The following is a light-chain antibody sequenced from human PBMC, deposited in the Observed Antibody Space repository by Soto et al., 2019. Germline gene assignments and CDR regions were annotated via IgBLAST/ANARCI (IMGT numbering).Light chain of an antibody. J-gene: IGKJ2*01. CDR2: GAS. CDR1: QGIRKA. CDR3: LQDYNCPFT. V-gene: IGKV1-6*01. Sequence: QMPQSPSSLSASVRPRVTITCRASQGIRKALAWYQQKPGKAPQILIYGASTLQPGVAARFSGSGSATDFTLTISSLQPEDSAAYYCLQDYNCPFTFGQGTKVDIK.